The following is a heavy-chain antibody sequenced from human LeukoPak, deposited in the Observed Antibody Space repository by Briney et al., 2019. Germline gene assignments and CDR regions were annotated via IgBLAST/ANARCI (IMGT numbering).Heavy chain of an antibody. CDR1: GFTVSSNY. CDR3: AREVLDGSYGMDV. J-gene: IGHJ6*02. CDR2: IYSGGST. D-gene: IGHD1-20*01. Sequence: GGSLRLSCAASGFTVSSNYMSWVRQAPGKGLEWVSVIYSGGSTYYANSVKGRFTISRDNSKNTLYLQMNSLRAEDTAVYYCAREVLDGSYGMDVWGQGTTVTVSS. V-gene: IGHV3-66*01.